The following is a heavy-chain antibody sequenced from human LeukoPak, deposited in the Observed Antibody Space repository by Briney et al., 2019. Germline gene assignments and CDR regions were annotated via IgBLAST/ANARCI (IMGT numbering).Heavy chain of an antibody. CDR2: IKSDGKT. D-gene: IGHD3-22*01. J-gene: IGHJ1*01. V-gene: IGHV3-74*01. Sequence: PAGSLRLSCEASGFTFSRYWMHWVRQAPGKGLVWVSRIKSDGKTNYADSVKGRFTISRDNAKNTVSLQMDSLRAEDTGVYYCARAPSEVGGYYPEYFRHWGQGTLVTVSS. CDR1: GFTFSRYW. CDR3: ARAPSEVGGYYPEYFRH.